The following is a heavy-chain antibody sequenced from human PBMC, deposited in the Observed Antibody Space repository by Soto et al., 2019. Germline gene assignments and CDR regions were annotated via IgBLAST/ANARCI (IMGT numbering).Heavy chain of an antibody. V-gene: IGHV3-11*06. CDR2: ITSSSSYT. CDR1: GFTFSDNY. CDR3: ARVSVLRYVDY. D-gene: IGHD3-9*01. J-gene: IGHJ4*02. Sequence: GGSLRLSCVVSGFTFSDNYMSWIRQAPGKGLEWVSYITSSSSYTNYADSVKGRFTVSRDNAKNSLYLQMNSLRAEDTAVYYCARVSVLRYVDYWGQGTLVTVSS.